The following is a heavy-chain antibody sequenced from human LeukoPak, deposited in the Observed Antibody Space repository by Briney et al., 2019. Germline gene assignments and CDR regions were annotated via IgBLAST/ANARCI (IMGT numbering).Heavy chain of an antibody. J-gene: IGHJ4*02. Sequence: GGSLRLSCAASGFAFSSYSMNWIRQDPGKGLEWVSSISSSSSYIYYADSVKGRFTISRDNAKNSLYLQMNSLRAEDTAVYYCARGRGYSGYDSFDYWGQGTLVTVSS. D-gene: IGHD5-12*01. CDR2: ISSSSSYI. CDR1: GFAFSSYS. CDR3: ARGRGYSGYDSFDY. V-gene: IGHV3-21*01.